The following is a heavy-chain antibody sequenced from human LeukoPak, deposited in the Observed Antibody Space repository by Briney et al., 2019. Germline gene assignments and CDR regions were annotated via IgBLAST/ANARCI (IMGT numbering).Heavy chain of an antibody. CDR3: ARERHSSASLDS. Sequence: SETLSLTCTVSGDSLIINNYYWGWIRQPPGKGLEWTGSIYYSGTAYYNASLMSRVTISVDTSKNQFSLRLSSVTAADTAVYYCARERHSSASLDSWGQGTLVTVSS. CDR1: GDSLIINNYY. D-gene: IGHD3-22*01. J-gene: IGHJ4*02. V-gene: IGHV4-39*02. CDR2: IYYSGTA.